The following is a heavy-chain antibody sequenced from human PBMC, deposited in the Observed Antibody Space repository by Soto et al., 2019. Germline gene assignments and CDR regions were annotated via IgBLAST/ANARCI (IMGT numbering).Heavy chain of an antibody. Sequence: SETLSLTCTVSGGSISSYYWSWIRQPPGKGLEWIGYIYYSGSTNYNPSLKSRVTISVDTSKNQFSLKLSSVTAADTAVYYCARHQASMITFGGVIVKGPRSAYYFDYWGQGTLVTVSS. CDR1: GGSISSYY. CDR3: ARHQASMITFGGVIVKGPRSAYYFDY. J-gene: IGHJ4*02. D-gene: IGHD3-16*02. V-gene: IGHV4-59*08. CDR2: IYYSGST.